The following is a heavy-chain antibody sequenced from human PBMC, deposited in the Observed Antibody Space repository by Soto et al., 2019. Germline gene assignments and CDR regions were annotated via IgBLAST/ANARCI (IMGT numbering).Heavy chain of an antibody. CDR3: TRAPFVVDVATTKFEY. CDR2: IRSKAYYGTT. CDR1: GFTLGGYA. D-gene: IGHD2-21*01. Sequence: GGSLRLSCSPSGFTLGGYAMSWVRLAPGTGLELVGFIRSKAYYGTTEYAASVRGRFTISRDDSRSIAYLQMNSLKSEDTAVYFCTRAPFVVDVATTKFEYWVQGFPVTVSS. J-gene: IGHJ4*02. V-gene: IGHV3-49*04.